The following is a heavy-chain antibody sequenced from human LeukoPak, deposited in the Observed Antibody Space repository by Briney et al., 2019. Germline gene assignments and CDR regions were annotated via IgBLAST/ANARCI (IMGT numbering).Heavy chain of an antibody. D-gene: IGHD3-22*01. Sequence: GASVKVSCKASGYTFTGYYMHWVRQAPGQGLEWMGWINPNSGGTNYAQKFQGRVTMTRDTSISTAYMELSRLRSDDTAVYYCAREGYYDSSGYYSFDYWGQGTLVTVSS. J-gene: IGHJ4*02. CDR1: GYTFTGYY. CDR2: INPNSGGT. V-gene: IGHV1-2*02. CDR3: AREGYYDSSGYYSFDY.